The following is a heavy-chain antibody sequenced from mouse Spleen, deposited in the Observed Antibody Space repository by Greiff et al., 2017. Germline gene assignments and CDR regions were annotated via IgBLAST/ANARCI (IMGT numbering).Heavy chain of an antibody. V-gene: IGHV1-54*01. CDR3: ARWKITTATGAMDY. Sequence: QVQLQQSGAELVRPGTSVKVSCKASGYAFTNYLIEWVKQRPGQGLEWIGVINPGSGGTNYNEKFKGKATLTADKSSSTAYMQLSSLTSEDSAVYFCARWKITTATGAMDYWGQGTSVTVSS. CDR2: INPGSGGT. J-gene: IGHJ4*01. D-gene: IGHD1-2*01. CDR1: GYAFTNYL.